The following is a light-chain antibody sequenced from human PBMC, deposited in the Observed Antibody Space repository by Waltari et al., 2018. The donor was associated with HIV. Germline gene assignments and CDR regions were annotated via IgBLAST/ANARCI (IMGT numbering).Light chain of an antibody. Sequence: QSVLTQPPSVSEAPRQRVTISCSGSNSNIGNNAVNWYQHLPGTATKLLIYYDNLLPSVVSDRFAGSKSGTSASLAISGLQSEDEADYYCAAWDDSLNGYVFGTGTKVTVL. V-gene: IGLV1-36*01. CDR1: NSNIGNNA. CDR2: YDN. CDR3: AAWDDSLNGYV. J-gene: IGLJ1*01.